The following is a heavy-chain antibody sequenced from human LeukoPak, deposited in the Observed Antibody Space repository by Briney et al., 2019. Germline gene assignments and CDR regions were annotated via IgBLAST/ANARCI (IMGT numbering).Heavy chain of an antibody. V-gene: IGHV1-18*04. D-gene: IGHD6-19*01. CDR2: ISTSNGNR. CDR1: GYTFTSHG. J-gene: IGHJ4*02. CDR3: ARDPGSAWYDY. Sequence: ASVKVSCKASGYTFTSHGLTWVRQAPGQGLEWMGSISTSNGNRIYAQTLQGRVTMTTDTSTSTAFMELRSLRSDDTAVYYRARDPGSAWYDYWGQGTLVTVSS.